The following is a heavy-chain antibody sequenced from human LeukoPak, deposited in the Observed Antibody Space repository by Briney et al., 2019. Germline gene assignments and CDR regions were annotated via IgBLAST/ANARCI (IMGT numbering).Heavy chain of an antibody. J-gene: IGHJ4*02. V-gene: IGHV3-20*04. D-gene: IGHD2-2*01. CDR1: GFTFDDYG. Sequence: PGGSLRLSCAAPGFTFDDYGMSWVRQAPGKGLEWVSGINWNGGSTGYADSVKGRFTISRDNAKNSLYLQMNSLRAEDTALYYCARDRNPFVVVPAAIAFDYWGQGTLVTVSS. CDR2: INWNGGST. CDR3: ARDRNPFVVVPAAIAFDY.